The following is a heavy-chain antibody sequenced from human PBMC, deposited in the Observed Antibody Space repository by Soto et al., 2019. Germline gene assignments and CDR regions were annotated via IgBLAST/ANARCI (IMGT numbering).Heavy chain of an antibody. CDR1: GGTFSSYA. CDR3: ARGSEKYYDSSGYQLDY. J-gene: IGHJ4*02. Sequence: SVKVSCKASGGTFSSYAISWVRQAPGQGLEWMGGIIPIFGTANYAQKFQGRVTITADKSTSTAYMELSSLRSEDTAVYYCARGSEKYYDSSGYQLDYWGQGTLVTVSS. V-gene: IGHV1-69*06. CDR2: IIPIFGTA. D-gene: IGHD3-22*01.